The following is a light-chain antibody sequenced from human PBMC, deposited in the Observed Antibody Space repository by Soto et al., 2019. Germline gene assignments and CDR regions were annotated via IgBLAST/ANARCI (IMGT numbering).Light chain of an antibody. Sequence: EMVMTQSPATLSVSPGERATLSCRASQSVSSNLAWYQQKPGQAPRLLIYGASTRATGITARFSGSGSGTEFTLTISSLQSEDFAVYYCQQYNSWPPFTFGPGTRVDIK. CDR3: QQYNSWPPFT. V-gene: IGKV3-15*01. CDR1: QSVSSN. CDR2: GAS. J-gene: IGKJ3*01.